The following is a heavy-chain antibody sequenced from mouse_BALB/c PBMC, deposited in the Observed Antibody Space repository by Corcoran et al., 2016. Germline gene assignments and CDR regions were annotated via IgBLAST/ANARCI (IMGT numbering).Heavy chain of an antibody. CDR1: GFNIKDTY. D-gene: IGHD2-10*02. V-gene: IGHV14-3*02. CDR3: AESLYGNYGFAY. CDR2: IDPANGNT. Sequence: EVQLQQSGAELVKPGASVKLSCIASGFNIKDTYMHWVKQRPEQGLEWIGRIDPANGNTKYDPKFQGKATITADTSSNTAYLQLSSLTSEDTAVYYCAESLYGNYGFAYWGQGTLVTVSA. J-gene: IGHJ3*01.